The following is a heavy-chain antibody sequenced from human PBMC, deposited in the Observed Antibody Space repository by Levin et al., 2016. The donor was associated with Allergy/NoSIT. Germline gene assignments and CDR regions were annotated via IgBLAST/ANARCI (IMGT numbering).Heavy chain of an antibody. CDR3: ARNYDSSGYYLGGYYYYGMDV. J-gene: IGHJ6*02. V-gene: IGHV3-21*01. Sequence: WIRQPPGKGLEWVSSISSSSSYIYYADSVKGRFTISRDNAKNSLYLQMNSLRAEDTAVYYCARNYDSSGYYLGGYYYYGMDVWGQGTTVTVSS. CDR2: ISSSSSYI. D-gene: IGHD3-22*01.